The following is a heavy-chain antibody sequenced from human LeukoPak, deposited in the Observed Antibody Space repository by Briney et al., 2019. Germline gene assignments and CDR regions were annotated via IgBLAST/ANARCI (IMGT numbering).Heavy chain of an antibody. J-gene: IGHJ4*02. CDR2: ISGSGGTT. CDR1: GFTFSSYS. D-gene: IGHD3-22*01. Sequence: GGSLRLSCAASGFTFSSYSMNWVRQAPGKGLEWVSGISGSGGTTYYADSVKGRFTISRDNSKNTLYLQMNNLRAEDTAVYYCAKFATMIVVVIRTHAYFDFWGQGTLVTVSS. V-gene: IGHV3-23*01. CDR3: AKFATMIVVVIRTHAYFDF.